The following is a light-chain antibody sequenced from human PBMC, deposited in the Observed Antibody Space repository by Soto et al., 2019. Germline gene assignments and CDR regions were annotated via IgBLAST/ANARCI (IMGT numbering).Light chain of an antibody. CDR3: QQYNSYSLT. V-gene: IGKV1-5*01. Sequence: DIQMTQSPSTLSAYVGDRVTITCRASQSVTSRLTWYQQKPEKAPKLLIYGASNLESGVPSRFSGSGSGTEFTLTISSLQPDDFVTYYCQQYNSYSLTFGGGTTVEIK. CDR2: GAS. CDR1: QSVTSR. J-gene: IGKJ4*01.